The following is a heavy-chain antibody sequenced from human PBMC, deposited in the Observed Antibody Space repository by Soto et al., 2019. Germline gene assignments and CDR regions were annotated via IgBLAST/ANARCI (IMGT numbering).Heavy chain of an antibody. CDR3: ARALDFWSDQITSARFDP. Sequence: QLLESGGGLVQRGGSLRLSCAASGFTFSNDALTWVRQAPGRGLEWVSTISGSGFIYYADSVKGRFTISRDNPENTLYLQTNSLRAEETAIYYCARALDFWSDQITSARFDPWGQGTLVTVSS. D-gene: IGHD3-3*01. CDR1: GFTFSNDA. J-gene: IGHJ5*02. CDR2: ISGSGFI. V-gene: IGHV3-23*01.